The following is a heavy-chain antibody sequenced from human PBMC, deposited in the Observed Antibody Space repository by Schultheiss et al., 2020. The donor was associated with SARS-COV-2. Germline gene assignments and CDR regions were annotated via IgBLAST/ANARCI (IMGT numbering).Heavy chain of an antibody. CDR1: GYTFTGYY. Sequence: ASVKVSCKASGYTFTGYYMHWVRQAPGQGLEWMGWINPNSGGTNYAQKFQGWVTMTRDTSISTAYMELSRLRSDDTAVYYCATHGGGGNYSPYGMDVWGQGTTVTVSS. D-gene: IGHD1-26*01. CDR2: INPNSGGT. V-gene: IGHV1-2*04. CDR3: ATHGGGGNYSPYGMDV. J-gene: IGHJ6*02.